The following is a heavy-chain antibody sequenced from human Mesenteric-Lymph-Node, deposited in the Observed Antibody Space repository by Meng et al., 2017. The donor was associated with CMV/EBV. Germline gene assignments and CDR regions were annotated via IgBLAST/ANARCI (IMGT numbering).Heavy chain of an antibody. J-gene: IGHJ3*01. Sequence: GESLKISCAASGFTFSIYNMNWVRQAPGKGLEWVSSIDSSSSYKYYADSMKGRFTISRDNAKNSLYLQMNSLRAEDTAVYYCARSPVLLPPAASDAFDVWGQGTLVTVSS. CDR1: GFTFSIYN. D-gene: IGHD2-2*01. CDR3: ARSPVLLPPAASDAFDV. V-gene: IGHV3-21*01. CDR2: IDSSSSYK.